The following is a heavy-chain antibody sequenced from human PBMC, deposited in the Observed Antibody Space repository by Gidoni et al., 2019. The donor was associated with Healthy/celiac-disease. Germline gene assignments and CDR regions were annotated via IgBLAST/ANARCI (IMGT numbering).Heavy chain of an antibody. V-gene: IGHV1-2*02. CDR1: GYTFTGYY. D-gene: IGHD6-13*01. CDR2: INPNSGGT. J-gene: IGHJ4*02. Sequence: QVQLVQSGAEVKKPGASVKVSCKASGYTFTGYYMHWVRQAPGQGLEWMGGINPNSGGTNYAQKFQGRVTMTRDTSISTAYMELSRLRSDDTAVYYCARDAEQQLVLPMEKYFDYWGQGTLVTVSS. CDR3: ARDAEQQLVLPMEKYFDY.